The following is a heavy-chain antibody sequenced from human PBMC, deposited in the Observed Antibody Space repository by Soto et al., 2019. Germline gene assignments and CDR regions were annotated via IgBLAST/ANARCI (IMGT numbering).Heavy chain of an antibody. V-gene: IGHV3-23*01. J-gene: IGHJ3*02. Sequence: PGGSLRLSCAASGFTFSSYAMSWVRQAPGKGLEWVSAISGSGGSTYYADSVKGRFTISRDNSKNTLYLQMNSLRAEDTAVYYCAKADSSGWFHPTAADAFDIWGQGTMVTVSS. CDR1: GFTFSSYA. CDR3: AKADSSGWFHPTAADAFDI. D-gene: IGHD6-19*01. CDR2: ISGSGGST.